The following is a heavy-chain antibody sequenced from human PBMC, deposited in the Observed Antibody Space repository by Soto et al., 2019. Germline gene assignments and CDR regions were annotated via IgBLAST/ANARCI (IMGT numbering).Heavy chain of an antibody. D-gene: IGHD6-19*01. J-gene: IGHJ6*02. CDR3: AKDKSGRAVAGTFYYGMDV. Sequence: PGGSLRLSCAASGFTFSSYGMHWVRQAPGKGLEWVAVISYDGSNKYYADSVKGRFTISRDNSKNTLYLQMNSLRAEDTAVYYCAKDKSGRAVAGTFYYGMDVWGQGTTVTVSS. CDR2: ISYDGSNK. CDR1: GFTFSSYG. V-gene: IGHV3-30*18.